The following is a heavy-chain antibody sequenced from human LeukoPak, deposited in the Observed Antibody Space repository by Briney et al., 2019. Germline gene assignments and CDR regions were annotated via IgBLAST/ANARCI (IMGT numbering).Heavy chain of an antibody. CDR2: IDPSDSYT. CDR1: GYSFTSYW. V-gene: IGHV5-10-1*01. J-gene: IGHJ4*02. CDR3: ARHAPQANYGDYVFDY. D-gene: IGHD4-17*01. Sequence: ESLKISCKGSGYSFTSYWISWVRQMPGKGLEWVGRIDPSDSYTNYSPSFQGHLTISADKSISTAYLQWSSLKASDTAMYYCARHAPQANYGDYVFDYWGQGTLVTVSS.